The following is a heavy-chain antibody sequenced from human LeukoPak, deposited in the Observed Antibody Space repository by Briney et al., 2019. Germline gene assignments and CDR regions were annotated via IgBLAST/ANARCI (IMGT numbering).Heavy chain of an antibody. CDR2: IYNSGST. Sequence: PSQTLSLTCTVSGGSISSYYWSWIRQPPGKGLEWIGHIYNSGSTNYNPSLRGRVTISLDTSKNQVSLKLSSVTAADTAMYYCARKDGDGWGQGTLVTVSS. V-gene: IGHV4-59*01. CDR3: ARKDGDG. CDR1: GGSISSYY. D-gene: IGHD5-24*01. J-gene: IGHJ4*02.